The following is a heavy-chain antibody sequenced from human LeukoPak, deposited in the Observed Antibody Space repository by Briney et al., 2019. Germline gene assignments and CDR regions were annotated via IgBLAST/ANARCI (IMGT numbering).Heavy chain of an antibody. V-gene: IGHV3-13*01. CDR2: IGTAGDT. CDR1: GFSFTNYD. Sequence: TGGSLRLSCAASGFSFTNYDMHWVRQPTGKGLEWVATIGTAGDTYYAGSVKGRFTISRENGESSLYLQISSLRAGDTAVYYCVRGSTVTYNMDVWGQGTTVIVSS. J-gene: IGHJ6*03. CDR3: VRGSTVTYNMDV. D-gene: IGHD4-17*01.